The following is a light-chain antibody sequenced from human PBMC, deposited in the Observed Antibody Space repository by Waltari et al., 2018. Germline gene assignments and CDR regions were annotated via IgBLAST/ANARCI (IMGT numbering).Light chain of an antibody. CDR1: KSGDKY. Sequence: SYELTQPPSVSVSPGQTASIPCPGDKSGDKYACWYQQKPGQSPVLLLQQDTKRPSGIPERFSGSNSGNTATLTISGTQAMDEAEYYCQAWDSSTYHVVFGGGTKLTVL. CDR2: QDT. CDR3: QAWDSSTYHVV. V-gene: IGLV3-1*01. J-gene: IGLJ2*01.